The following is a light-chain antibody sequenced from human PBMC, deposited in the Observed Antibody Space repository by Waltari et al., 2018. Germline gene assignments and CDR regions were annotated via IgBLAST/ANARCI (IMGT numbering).Light chain of an antibody. Sequence: EIVLTQSPGTLSLSPGERATLSCRASQSVSSNDLAWYQQKPGQAPRLLIYGASSRATDIPDRFSGSGSATDFTFTISRLEPEDFAVYYCQQYGSSPLTFGGGTKVEIK. J-gene: IGKJ4*01. CDR3: QQYGSSPLT. CDR1: QSVSSND. CDR2: GAS. V-gene: IGKV3-20*01.